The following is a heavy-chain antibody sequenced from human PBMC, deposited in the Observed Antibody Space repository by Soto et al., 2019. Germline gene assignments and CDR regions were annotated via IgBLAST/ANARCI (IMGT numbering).Heavy chain of an antibody. J-gene: IGHJ3*01. CDR1: GFTFSSYS. V-gene: IGHV3-48*01. CDR3: ARGDYHDTSGPFSDAFDV. Sequence: GGSLRLSCAASGFTFSSYSMNWVRQAPGKGLEWVSYISSSSSTKFYADSVKGRFIISRDNSKNTLYLQMNNLRAEDTAVYYCARGDYHDTSGPFSDAFDVWGQGTMVTVSS. D-gene: IGHD3-22*01. CDR2: ISSSSSTK.